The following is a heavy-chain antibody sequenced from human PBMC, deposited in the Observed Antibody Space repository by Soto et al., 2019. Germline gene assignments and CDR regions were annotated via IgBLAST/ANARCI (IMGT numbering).Heavy chain of an antibody. V-gene: IGHV3-48*02. J-gene: IGHJ6*02. CDR3: AREPERWLRHGGGMDV. D-gene: IGHD5-12*01. CDR2: ISSSSSTI. Sequence: GGSLRLSCAASGFTFSSYSMNWVRQAPGKGLEWVSYISSSSSTIYYADSVKGRFTISRDNAKNSLYLQMNSLRDADTAVYYCAREPERWLRHGGGMDVWGQGTTVTVSS. CDR1: GFTFSSYS.